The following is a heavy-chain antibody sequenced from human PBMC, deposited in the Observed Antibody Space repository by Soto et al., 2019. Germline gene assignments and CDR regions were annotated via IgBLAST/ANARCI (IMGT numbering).Heavy chain of an antibody. Sequence: ASVKVSCKASGYTFTGYYMHWMRQAPGQGLEWMGWINPNSGGTNYAQKFQGWVTMTRDTSISTAYMELSRLTPDDTAVYYCAKNGQPPYYYYGLDVWGQGTTVTVSS. V-gene: IGHV1-2*04. CDR2: INPNSGGT. D-gene: IGHD2-8*01. CDR3: AKNGQPPYYYYGLDV. CDR1: GYTFTGYY. J-gene: IGHJ6*02.